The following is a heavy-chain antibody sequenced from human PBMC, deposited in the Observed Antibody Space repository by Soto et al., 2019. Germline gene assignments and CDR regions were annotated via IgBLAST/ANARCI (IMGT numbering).Heavy chain of an antibody. D-gene: IGHD6-19*01. V-gene: IGHV5-51*01. CDR1: GYSFTSCW. J-gene: IGHJ3*02. Sequence: PGESLKISCKGSGYSFTSCWIVWVRQMPGKGLEWMGIIYPSDSDTKYSPSFQGQVTISADKTISTAYLQWSSLKASDTAMYYCARHNPQTLYSSGWYVRAFDIWGQGTMVTVSS. CDR3: ARHNPQTLYSSGWYVRAFDI. CDR2: IYPSDSDT.